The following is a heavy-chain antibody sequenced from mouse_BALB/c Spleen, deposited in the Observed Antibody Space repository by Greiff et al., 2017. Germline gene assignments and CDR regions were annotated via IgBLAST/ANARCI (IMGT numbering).Heavy chain of an antibody. V-gene: IGHV3-2*02. CDR2: ISYSGST. D-gene: IGHD1-2*01. J-gene: IGHJ1*01. Sequence: DVKLQESGPGLVKPSQSLSLTCTVTGYSITSDYAWNWIRQFPGNKLEWMGYISYSGSTSYNPSLKSRISITRDTSKNQFFLQLNSVTTEDTATYYCAIGLLGPNYYGHWYFDVWGAGTTVTVAS. CDR3: AIGLLGPNYYGHWYFDV. CDR1: GYSITSDYA.